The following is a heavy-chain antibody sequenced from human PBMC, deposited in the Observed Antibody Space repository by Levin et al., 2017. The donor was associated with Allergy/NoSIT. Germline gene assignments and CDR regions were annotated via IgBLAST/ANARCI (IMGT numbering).Heavy chain of an antibody. V-gene: IGHV3-23*01. CDR1: GFIFTRYG. Sequence: GGSLRLSCAASGFIFTRYGMSWVRQAPGKGLEWVSAITASGSNTYYADSVKGRLTISRDNSKNTLYLQMNSLRAEDTAVYYCAKGAAFYYYYGMDVWGQGTTVTVSS. CDR3: AKGAAFYYYYGMDV. CDR2: ITASGSNT. J-gene: IGHJ6*02.